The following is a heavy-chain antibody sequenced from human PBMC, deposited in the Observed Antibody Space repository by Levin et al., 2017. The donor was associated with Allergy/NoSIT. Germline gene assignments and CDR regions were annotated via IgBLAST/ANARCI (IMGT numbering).Heavy chain of an antibody. D-gene: IGHD6-6*01. Sequence: SVKVSCKASGGTFSSYTISWVRQAPGQGLEWMGRIIPILGIANYAQKFQGRVTITADKSTSTAYMELSSLRSEDTAVYYCARGGRSSSPPGSDYWGQGTLVTVSS. V-gene: IGHV1-69*02. CDR1: GGTFSSYT. CDR2: IIPILGIA. CDR3: ARGGRSSSPPGSDY. J-gene: IGHJ4*02.